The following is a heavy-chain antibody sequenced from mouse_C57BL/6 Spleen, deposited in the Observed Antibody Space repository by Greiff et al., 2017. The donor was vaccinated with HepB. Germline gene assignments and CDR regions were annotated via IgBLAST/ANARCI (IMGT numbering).Heavy chain of an antibody. Sequence: EVQLQQSGPELVKPGASVKISCKASGYTFTDYYMNWVKQSPGKSLEWIGDINPNNGGTSYNQKFKGKATLTVDKSSSTAYMELRSLTSEDSAVYYCASERGYFDVWGTGTTVTVSS. CDR1: GYTFTDYY. CDR2: INPNNGGT. V-gene: IGHV1-26*01. J-gene: IGHJ1*03. CDR3: ASERGYFDV.